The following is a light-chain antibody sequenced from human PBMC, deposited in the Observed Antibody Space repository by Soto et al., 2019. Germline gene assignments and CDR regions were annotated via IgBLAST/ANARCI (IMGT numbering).Light chain of an antibody. V-gene: IGLV1-40*01. CDR3: QSYDISLHNYV. J-gene: IGLJ1*01. CDR2: GDN. CDR1: TSNIGAPYD. Sequence: SVRRPPRSVTVAPSQSVFISCTGSTSNIGAPYDVHWYQHLPGTAPKLLIYGDNNRPSGVPDRFSGSKSGTSASLAITRLQAEDEADYYCQSYDISLHNYVFGTGTKVTVL.